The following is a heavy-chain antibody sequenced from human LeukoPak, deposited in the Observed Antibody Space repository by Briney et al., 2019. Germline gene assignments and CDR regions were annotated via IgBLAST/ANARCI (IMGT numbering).Heavy chain of an antibody. CDR1: GGIFSNYA. CDR3: AREWDFDTSGFYYYY. CDR2: IIPIFGTA. J-gene: IGHJ4*02. D-gene: IGHD3-22*01. Sequence: SVKVSCKASGGIFSNYAISWVRQAPGQGLEWMEGIIPIFGTANYAQRFQGRVTITADESTRTAYMELSSLRSEDTAVYYCAREWDFDTSGFYYYYWGQGTLVTVSS. V-gene: IGHV1-69*13.